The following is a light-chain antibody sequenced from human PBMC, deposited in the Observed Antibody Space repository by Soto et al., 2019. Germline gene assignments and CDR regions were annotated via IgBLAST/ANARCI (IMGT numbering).Light chain of an antibody. CDR2: DAS. V-gene: IGKV1-5*01. CDR1: QSISSW. CDR3: QQYNSYLT. Sequence: DIQMTQSPSTLSAYVGDRVTLTCRASQSISSWLAWYQQKPGKAPKLLIYDASSLESGVPSRFSGSGSGTEFTLTISSLQPDDFATYYCQQYNSYLTFGQGTKVDIK. J-gene: IGKJ1*01.